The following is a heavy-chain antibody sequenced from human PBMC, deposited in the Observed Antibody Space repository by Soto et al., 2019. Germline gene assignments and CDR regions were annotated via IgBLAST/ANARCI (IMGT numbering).Heavy chain of an antibody. J-gene: IGHJ5*02. CDR2: IIPIFGTA. Sequence: SLKVSCKSSGGTFSSYAISWVRQAPGQGLEWMGGIIPIFGTANYAQKFQGRVTITADESTSTAYMELSSLRSEDTAVYYCARDFPPYANWFDPWGQGTLVTVS. CDR3: ARDFPPYANWFDP. V-gene: IGHV1-69*13. D-gene: IGHD2-2*01. CDR1: GGTFSSYA.